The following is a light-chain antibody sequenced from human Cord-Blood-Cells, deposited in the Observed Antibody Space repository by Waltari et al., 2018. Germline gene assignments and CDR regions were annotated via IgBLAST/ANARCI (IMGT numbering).Light chain of an antibody. Sequence: EIVLTQSPATLSLSPGERATLSCRASQSVSSYLAWYQQKPGQAPRLLIYDASNRATGIPARFSGSGSGTDFTLTISSLEPEDFAVYYGQQRSNWPPAITFGPGTKVDIK. CDR3: QQRSNWPPAIT. J-gene: IGKJ3*01. V-gene: IGKV3-11*01. CDR2: DAS. CDR1: QSVSSY.